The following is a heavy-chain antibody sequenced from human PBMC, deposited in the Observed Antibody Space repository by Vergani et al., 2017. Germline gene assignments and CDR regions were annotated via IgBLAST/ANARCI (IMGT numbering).Heavy chain of an antibody. J-gene: IGHJ4*02. D-gene: IGHD2-2*02. CDR3: ANTAPAAIAPFDY. CDR1: GFTFSSYG. CDR2: ISYDGSIK. V-gene: IGHV3-30*18. Sequence: VQLLESGGGLVQPGRSLRLSCAASGFTFSSYGMHWVRQAPGKGLEWVADISYDGSIKYYADSVKGRFTISRDNSKNTLYLQMNSLRAEDTAVYYCANTAPAAIAPFDYWGQGTLVTVSS.